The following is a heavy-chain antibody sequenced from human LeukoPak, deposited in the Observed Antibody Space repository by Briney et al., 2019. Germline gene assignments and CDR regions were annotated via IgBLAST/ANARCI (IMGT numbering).Heavy chain of an antibody. CDR2: MNPNSGNT. CDR3: ARGRRGRVAARLSSGYFDY. V-gene: IGHV1-8*01. J-gene: IGHJ4*02. D-gene: IGHD6-6*01. CDR1: GYTFTSYD. Sequence: ASVNVSCKASGYTFTSYDINWVRQATGQGLEWMGWMNPNSGNTGYAQKFQGRVTMTRNTSISTAYMELSSLRSEDTAVYYCARGRRGRVAARLSSGYFDYWGQGTLVTVSS.